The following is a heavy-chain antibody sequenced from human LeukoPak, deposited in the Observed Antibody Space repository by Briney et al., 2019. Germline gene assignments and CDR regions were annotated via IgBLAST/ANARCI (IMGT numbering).Heavy chain of an antibody. J-gene: IGHJ4*02. CDR1: GGSISNYY. D-gene: IGHD5-18*01. Sequence: SETLSLTCTVSGGSISNYYRNWIRQPPGKGLEWIGYVYNTGSTNYNPSLTSRVTISVDTSKNQFSLKLTSVTAADTAVYYCARQYTYGPFDSWGQGTLVTVSS. CDR2: VYNTGST. CDR3: ARQYTYGPFDS. V-gene: IGHV4-59*13.